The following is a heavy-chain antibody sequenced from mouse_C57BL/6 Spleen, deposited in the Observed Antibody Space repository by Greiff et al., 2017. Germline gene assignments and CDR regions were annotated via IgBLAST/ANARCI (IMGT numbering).Heavy chain of an antibody. D-gene: IGHD2-5*01. J-gene: IGHJ1*03. CDR2: INYDGSST. CDR3: ARSNYWFFDV. V-gene: IGHV5-16*01. Sequence: LVESEGGLVQPGSSMKLSCTASGFTFSDYYMAWVRQVPEKGLEWVANINYDGSSTYYLDSLKSRFIISRDNAKNILYLQMSSLKSEDTATYYCARSNYWFFDVWGTGTTVTVSS. CDR1: GFTFSDYY.